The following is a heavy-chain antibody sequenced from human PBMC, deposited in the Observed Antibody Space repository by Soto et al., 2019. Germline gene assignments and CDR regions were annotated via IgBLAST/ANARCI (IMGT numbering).Heavy chain of an antibody. V-gene: IGHV1-18*01. Sequence: ASVKVSCKASGYTFSNFGINWVRQATGQGLEWMGWISGYNGNTKYAQKLQGRVTTTTNTSTNTAYMELRGLRSDDTAVYYCARVEGMGFGGGRYAMDVWGQGTTVNVSS. D-gene: IGHD3-10*01. CDR1: GYTFSNFG. CDR3: ARVEGMGFGGGRYAMDV. CDR2: ISGYNGNT. J-gene: IGHJ6*02.